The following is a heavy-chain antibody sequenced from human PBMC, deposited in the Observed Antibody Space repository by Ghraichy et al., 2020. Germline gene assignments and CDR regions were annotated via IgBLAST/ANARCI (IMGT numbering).Heavy chain of an antibody. CDR1: GDSISSGGYY. CDR3: ARDSRPSRFGEFYGMDV. CDR2: IYYSGST. D-gene: IGHD3-10*01. J-gene: IGHJ6*02. V-gene: IGHV4-31*03. Sequence: SETLSLTCTVSGDSISSGGYYWSWIRQHPGKGLEWIGYIYYSGSTYYNPSLKSRVTISVDTSKNQFSLKLSSVTAADTAVYYCARDSRPSRFGEFYGMDVWGQGTTVTVSS.